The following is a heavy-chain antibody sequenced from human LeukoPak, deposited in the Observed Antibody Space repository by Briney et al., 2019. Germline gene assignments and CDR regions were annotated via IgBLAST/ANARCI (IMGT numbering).Heavy chain of an antibody. J-gene: IGHJ6*02. CDR2: VNPNSGNT. D-gene: IGHD3-16*01. V-gene: IGHV1-8*01. CDR3: ARVGVAVKGDCYYYGMDV. CDR1: GYTFSSYD. Sequence: ASVKVSCKASGYTFSSYDINWVRQATGQGLEWMGWVNPNSGNTGYAQRFQGRVTMTRNTSINTAYMELSSLRSEDTAVYYCARVGVAVKGDCYYYGMDVWGQGTTVTVSS.